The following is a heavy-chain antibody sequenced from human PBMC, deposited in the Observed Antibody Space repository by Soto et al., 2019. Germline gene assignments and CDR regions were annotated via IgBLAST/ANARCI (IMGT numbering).Heavy chain of an antibody. CDR3: ARVTGHYYYGMDV. J-gene: IGHJ6*02. CDR1: GGSISSSNW. D-gene: IGHD3-10*01. CDR2: IYHSGST. Sequence: PSETLSLTCAVSGGSISSSNWWSWVRHPPGKGLEWIGEIYHSGSTNYNPSLNSRVTISVDKSKNQFSLKLSSVTAADTAVYYCARVTGHYYYGMDVWGQGTTVTVSS. V-gene: IGHV4-4*02.